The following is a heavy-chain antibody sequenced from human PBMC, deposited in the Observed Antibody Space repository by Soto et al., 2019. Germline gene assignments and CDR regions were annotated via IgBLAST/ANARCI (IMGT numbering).Heavy chain of an antibody. J-gene: IGHJ5*02. CDR3: ARWYDYIWGIYRDQNGFDP. D-gene: IGHD3-16*02. CDR1: GYTFTSYA. Sequence: GASVKVSCTASGYTFTSYAMHWVRQAPGQRLEWMGWINAGNGNTKYSQKFQGRVTITRDTSASTAYMELSSLRSEDTAVYYCARWYDYIWGIYRDQNGFDPWGQGTLVTVSS. V-gene: IGHV1-3*01. CDR2: INAGNGNT.